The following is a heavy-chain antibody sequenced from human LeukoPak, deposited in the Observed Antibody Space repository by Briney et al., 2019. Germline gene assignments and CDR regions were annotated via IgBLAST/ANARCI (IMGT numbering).Heavy chain of an antibody. CDR3: ARKTYTSGLFDY. V-gene: IGHV4-4*02. Sequence: SETLSLTCAVSGDSISSSHWWSGARQPPGEGLGWIGEIYHSGRNKYNPSLKSRVTISVDKSKNQFSLKMTSVTAADTAVYFCARKTYTSGLFDYWGQGTQVTVSS. CDR2: IYHSGRN. CDR1: GDSISSSHW. J-gene: IGHJ4*02. D-gene: IGHD5-18*01.